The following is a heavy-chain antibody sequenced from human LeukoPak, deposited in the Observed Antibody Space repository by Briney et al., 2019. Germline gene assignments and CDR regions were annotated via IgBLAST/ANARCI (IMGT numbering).Heavy chain of an antibody. V-gene: IGHV3-30-3*01. J-gene: IGHJ4*02. Sequence: PGGSLRLSCAASGFTFSSYAMHWVRQAPGKGLEWVAVISYDGSNKYYADSVKGRFTISRDNSKNTLYLQMNSLRAEDTAVYYCAKGEEVRPAASIWGQGTLVTVSS. CDR2: ISYDGSNK. CDR1: GFTFSSYA. CDR3: AKGEEVRPAASI.